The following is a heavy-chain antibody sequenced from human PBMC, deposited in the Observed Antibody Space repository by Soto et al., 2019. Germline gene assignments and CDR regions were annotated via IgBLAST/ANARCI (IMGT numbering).Heavy chain of an antibody. V-gene: IGHV3-23*04. D-gene: IGHD1-26*01. J-gene: IGHJ6*02. CDR2: VSGGGTST. CDR1: GFSFGGYA. CDR3: AKWGGYYAYYSEMDV. Sequence: EVQLVESGGDFVQPGGSLRLSCAGYGFSFGGYAMSWVRQAPGKGLEWISGVSGGGTSTYYAGSVKGRFTISREGSVVYLQMNSLRADDTAVYYCAKWGGYYAYYSEMDVWGRGTTVTVSS.